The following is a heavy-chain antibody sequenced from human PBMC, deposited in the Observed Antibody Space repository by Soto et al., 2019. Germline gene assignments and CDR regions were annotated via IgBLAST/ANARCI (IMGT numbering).Heavy chain of an antibody. CDR2: IGGNGVTT. V-gene: IGHV3-23*01. CDR3: AKTLYGGCDY. CDR1: GFTFSTYA. J-gene: IGHJ4*02. D-gene: IGHD5-12*01. Sequence: EVQLLDSGGGLVQPGGSLRLSCVASGFTFSTYAMSWVRQAPGKGLEWVAGIGGNGVTTHYADSVKGRFTISRDNSKNKGYLQMNSLRVEDTAVYYCAKTLYGGCDYWGRGTVVTVSS.